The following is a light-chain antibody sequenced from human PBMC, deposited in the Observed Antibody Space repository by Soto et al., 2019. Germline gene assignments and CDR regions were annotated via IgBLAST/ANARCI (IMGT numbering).Light chain of an antibody. CDR1: QGIDNH. V-gene: IGKV1-27*01. CDR3: QKCKVAPFT. Sequence: DIQMTQSPSSLSASLGERVTITCRASQGIDNHLAWYQQRPGKAPKLLIYAASTLHSGVPSRFTGSGSGTDFTLTISSLQPEDAATYYCQKCKVAPFTFGGGTKVEI. J-gene: IGKJ4*01. CDR2: AAS.